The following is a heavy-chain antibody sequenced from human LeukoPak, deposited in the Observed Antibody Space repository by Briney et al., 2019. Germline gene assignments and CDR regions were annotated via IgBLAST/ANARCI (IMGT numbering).Heavy chain of an antibody. V-gene: IGHV1-46*01. CDR2: INPSGGST. Sequence: ASVKVSCKASGYTFTSYYMHWVRQAPGQGLEWMGIINPSGGSTSYAQKFQGRATMTRDTSTSTVYMELSSLRSEDTAVYYCARDRVSIAARPRWFDPWGQGTLVTVSS. CDR3: ARDRVSIAARPRWFDP. CDR1: GYTFTSYY. J-gene: IGHJ5*02. D-gene: IGHD6-6*01.